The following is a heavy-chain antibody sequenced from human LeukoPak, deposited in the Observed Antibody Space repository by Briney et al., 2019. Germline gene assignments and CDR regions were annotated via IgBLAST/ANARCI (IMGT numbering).Heavy chain of an antibody. Sequence: GGSLRLSCAASRFTFSSYWMSWVRQAPGKGLEWVANIKQDGSEKYYVDSVKGRFTISRDNAKNSLYLQMNSLKTEDTAVYYCSPGYCSGDSCPYNWFDPWGQGTLVTVSS. J-gene: IGHJ5*02. CDR2: IKQDGSEK. CDR3: SPGYCSGDSCPYNWFDP. CDR1: RFTFSSYW. V-gene: IGHV3-7*03. D-gene: IGHD2-15*01.